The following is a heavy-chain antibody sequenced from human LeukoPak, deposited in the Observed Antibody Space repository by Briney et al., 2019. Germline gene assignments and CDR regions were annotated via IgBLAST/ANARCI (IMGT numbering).Heavy chain of an antibody. CDR3: ARGRVGQWLVDAFDI. Sequence: AGGSLRLSCAASGFTFNTYTINWVRQAPGKGLEWVSSISSSSIYIYYADSLKGRFIISRNNAKNSLYLHIDSLRAEDTAVYYCARGRVGQWLVDAFDIWGQGTMVTVSS. CDR1: GFTFNTYT. D-gene: IGHD6-19*01. J-gene: IGHJ3*02. V-gene: IGHV3-21*01. CDR2: ISSSSIYI.